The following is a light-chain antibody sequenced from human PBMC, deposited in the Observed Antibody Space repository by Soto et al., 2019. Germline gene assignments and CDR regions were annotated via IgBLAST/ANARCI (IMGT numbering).Light chain of an antibody. Sequence: NFMLTQPHSLSESPGKTVTISCTRSSGDIASNYVQWYQQRPGSAPTTVIYEDNQRPSGVPDRFSGSIDSSSNSASLTISGLKTEDEADYYCQSYDSNPRVFGGGTKVTVL. CDR2: EDN. CDR3: QSYDSNPRV. J-gene: IGLJ3*02. CDR1: SGDIASNY. V-gene: IGLV6-57*04.